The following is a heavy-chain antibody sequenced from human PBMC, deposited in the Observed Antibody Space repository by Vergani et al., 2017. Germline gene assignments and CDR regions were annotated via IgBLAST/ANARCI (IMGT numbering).Heavy chain of an antibody. Sequence: QVQLVQSGAEVKKPGASVTVSCKASGYTFTSYGISWVRQAPGQGLEWMGWISAYNGNTNYAQKLQGRVTMTTDTSTSTAYMELRSLRSDDTAVYYCARERSSSSSLPYYYYMDVWGKGTTVTVSS. V-gene: IGHV1-18*01. CDR1: GYTFTSYG. CDR2: ISAYNGNT. J-gene: IGHJ6*03. D-gene: IGHD6-6*01. CDR3: ARERSSSSSLPYYYYMDV.